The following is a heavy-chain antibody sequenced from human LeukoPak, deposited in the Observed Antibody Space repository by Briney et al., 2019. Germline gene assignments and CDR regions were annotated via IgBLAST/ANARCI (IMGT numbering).Heavy chain of an antibody. CDR2: IAYDGSHK. Sequence: SGRSLRLSCAASGFTFSKYAFHWVRQAPGKGLEWVAIIAYDGSHKHYADSVKGRFSISRDNSNNTVLLQMNSLRPADTAVYYCARDQLYCSGGTCSAHNWFDPWGQGTLVTVSS. J-gene: IGHJ5*02. D-gene: IGHD2-8*02. CDR1: GFTFSKYA. V-gene: IGHV3-30-3*01. CDR3: ARDQLYCSGGTCSAHNWFDP.